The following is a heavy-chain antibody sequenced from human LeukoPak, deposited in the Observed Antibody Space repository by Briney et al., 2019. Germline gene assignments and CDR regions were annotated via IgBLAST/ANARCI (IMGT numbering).Heavy chain of an antibody. V-gene: IGHV4-34*01. CDR3: ARGMRYSSSWYYYYYGMDV. D-gene: IGHD6-13*01. CDR1: GGSFSGYY. CDR2: INHSGST. J-gene: IGHJ6*02. Sequence: SETLSLTCAVYGGSFSGYYWSWIRQPPGKGLEWMGEINHSGSTNYNPSLKSRVTISVDTSKNQFSLKLSSVTAADTAVYYCARGMRYSSSWYYYYYGMDVWGQGTTVTVSS.